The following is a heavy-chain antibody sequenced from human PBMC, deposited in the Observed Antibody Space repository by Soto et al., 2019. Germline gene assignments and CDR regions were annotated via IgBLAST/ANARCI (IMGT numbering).Heavy chain of an antibody. D-gene: IGHD6-6*01. V-gene: IGHV1-3*01. CDR1: GYTFTSYA. CDR2: INAGNGNT. Sequence: ASVKVSCKASGYTFTSYAIHWVRQAPGQRLEWMGWINAGNGNTKYSQKFQGRVTITRDTSASTAYMELSSLRSEDTAVYYCARLRQLVHYFDYWGQGTLVTVSS. J-gene: IGHJ4*02. CDR3: ARLRQLVHYFDY.